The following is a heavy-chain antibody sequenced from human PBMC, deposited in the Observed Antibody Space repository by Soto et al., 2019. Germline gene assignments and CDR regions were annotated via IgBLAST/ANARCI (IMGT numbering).Heavy chain of an antibody. Sequence: ASVKVSCKSSGFAFTSYAIHWLRQAPGQRPQWMGWINGGSGNTKYSQDFQGRVTFTRDTFATTAYLELSSLRSEDTAVYYCARVPPWGNSAGDYYIQHYDSWGKGPPVTVSS. CDR3: ARVPPWGNSAGDYYIQHYDS. CDR1: GFAFTSYA. J-gene: IGHJ4*02. CDR2: INGGSGNT. D-gene: IGHD3-10*01. V-gene: IGHV1-3*01.